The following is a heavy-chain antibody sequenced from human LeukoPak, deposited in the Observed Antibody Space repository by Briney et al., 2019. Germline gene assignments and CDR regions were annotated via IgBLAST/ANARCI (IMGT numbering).Heavy chain of an antibody. V-gene: IGHV4-39*01. J-gene: IGHJ3*02. D-gene: IGHD2-2*02. CDR2: IYYSGST. CDR3: ARPSVEYCSSTSCYRGPFDI. Sequence: SETLSLTCTVSGGSISSTNYYWAWIRQSPGKGLEWIGTIYYSGSTYYTPSLKSRVTISVDTSMTQFSLKLSSVTAADTAVYYCARPSVEYCSSTSCYRGPFDIWGQGTLVTVSS. CDR1: GGSISSTNYY.